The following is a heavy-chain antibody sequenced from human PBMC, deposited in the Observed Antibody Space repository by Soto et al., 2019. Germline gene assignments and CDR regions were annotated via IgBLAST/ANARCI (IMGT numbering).Heavy chain of an antibody. CDR2: IYHSGKT. D-gene: IGHD1-26*01. CDR3: ATQEVGGSYVYTFDP. Sequence: SETLSLTCVVSGGSISSMNWWSWVRQPPGKGLEWIGEIYHSGKTNYNPPLKSRVIISIDKSKNQISLKLNSVTAADTAVYYCATQEVGGSYVYTFDPWGQGTLVTVSS. CDR1: GGSISSMNW. V-gene: IGHV4-4*02. J-gene: IGHJ5*02.